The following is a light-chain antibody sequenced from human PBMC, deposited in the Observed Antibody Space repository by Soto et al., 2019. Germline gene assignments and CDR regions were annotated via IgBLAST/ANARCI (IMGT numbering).Light chain of an antibody. CDR3: QQYGSSPQNT. Sequence: EIVLTQSPGTLSLSPGERATLSCRASQSVRNSYLAWYQQKPGQAPRLLIYGASSRATGIPARFSGSGSGTDFTLTISRLEPEDFAVYYCQQYGSSPQNTFGQGTKLEIK. CDR1: QSVRNSY. CDR2: GAS. V-gene: IGKV3-20*01. J-gene: IGKJ2*01.